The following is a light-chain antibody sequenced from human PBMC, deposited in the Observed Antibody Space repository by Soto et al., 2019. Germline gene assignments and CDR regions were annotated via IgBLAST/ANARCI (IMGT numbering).Light chain of an antibody. CDR3: CSYTDCGTVL. V-gene: IGLV2-14*01. CDR2: NVR. CDR1: SSDVGGYDY. J-gene: IGLJ2*01. Sequence: QSALTQPASVSGSPGQSITISCTGTSSDVGGYDYVSWYQQYAGKAPKLTIYNVRNRPSGVSNRFSGSKSGNTASLTISGLQPEDEADYFCCSYTDCGTVLFGGGTKLTVL.